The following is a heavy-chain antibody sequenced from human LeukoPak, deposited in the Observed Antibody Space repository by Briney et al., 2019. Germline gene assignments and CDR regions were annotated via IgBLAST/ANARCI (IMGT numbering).Heavy chain of an antibody. CDR2: IWFDGSNK. CDR1: GFSFSTYG. D-gene: IGHD3-10*01. Sequence: GGSLRLSCEASGFSFSTYGRHWVRQAPGKGLEWVALIWFDGSNKHYADSVKGRFTISRDNSKNTMYLQMDSLRAEDTAVYYCARVVSYYGSSYRLLDLWGRGTLVTVSS. V-gene: IGHV3-33*01. CDR3: ARVVSYYGSSYRLLDL. J-gene: IGHJ2*01.